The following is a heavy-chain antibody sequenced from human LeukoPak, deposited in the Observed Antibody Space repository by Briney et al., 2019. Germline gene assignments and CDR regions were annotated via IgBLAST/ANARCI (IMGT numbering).Heavy chain of an antibody. CDR2: IYYSGST. V-gene: IGHV4-59*01. CDR1: GGSISSYH. CDR3: ATSGGEPYYYYYMDV. Sequence: SETLSLTCTVSGGSISSYHWSWIRQPPGKGLEWIGYIYYSGSTNYNPSLKSRVTISVDTSKNQFSLKLSSVTAADTAVYYCATSGGEPYYYYYMDVWGKGTTVTISS. J-gene: IGHJ6*03. D-gene: IGHD2-15*01.